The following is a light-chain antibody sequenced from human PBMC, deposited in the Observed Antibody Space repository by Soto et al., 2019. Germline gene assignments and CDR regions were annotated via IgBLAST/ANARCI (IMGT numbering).Light chain of an antibody. CDR1: QSVNSK. Sequence: EIVLTQSPAILSVSPGERATLSCRASQSVNSKVAWYQQKPGQAPRLLIYGESVRATGVPARFSGSGSGTDFTLTISRLEPEDFAVYYCQQHETLITFGQGTRLEIK. V-gene: IGKV3-15*01. J-gene: IGKJ5*01. CDR3: QQHETLIT. CDR2: GES.